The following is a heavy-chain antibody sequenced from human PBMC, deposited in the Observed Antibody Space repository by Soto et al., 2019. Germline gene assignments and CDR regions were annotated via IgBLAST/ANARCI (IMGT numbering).Heavy chain of an antibody. V-gene: IGHV3-9*01. D-gene: IGHD2-2*01. CDR3: AAPCSSTSCPKYYFDY. CDR2: ISWNSGSI. J-gene: IGHJ4*02. CDR1: GFTFDDYA. Sequence: SLRLSCAASGFTFDDYAMHWVRQAPGKGLEWVSGISWNSGSIGYADSVKGRFTISRDNAKNSLYLQMNSLRAEDTALYYCAAPCSSTSCPKYYFDYWGQGTLVTVSS.